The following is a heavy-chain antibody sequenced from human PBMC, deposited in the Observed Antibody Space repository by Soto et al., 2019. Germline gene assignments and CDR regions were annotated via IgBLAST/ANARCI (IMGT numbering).Heavy chain of an antibody. CDR1: GFSFSDNL. J-gene: IGHJ3*01. V-gene: IGHV1-3*01. CDR3: ARDMLSVGPRANDAFDV. CDR2: INPDNGNT. D-gene: IGHD2-8*01. Sequence: QVQLVQSGAEVRKPGASVNISCRASGFSFSDNLINWVRQAPGQGLEWMGWINPDNGNTIYSEKFKGRVTISRHSSASIAYAEVSDLTSEDTAVYYCARDMLSVGPRANDAFDVWGHGTMVTVSS.